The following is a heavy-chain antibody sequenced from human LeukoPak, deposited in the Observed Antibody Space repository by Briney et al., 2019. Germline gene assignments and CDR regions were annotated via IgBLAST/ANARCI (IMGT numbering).Heavy chain of an antibody. J-gene: IGHJ6*02. CDR1: GFTFSSYA. CDR3: ARDPDRDGHNIYGMDV. D-gene: IGHD5-24*01. V-gene: IGHV3-30*04. CDR2: ISYDGSNK. Sequence: GGSLRLSCAASGFTFSSYAMHWVRQAPGKGLEWVAVISYDGSNKYYADSVKGRFTISRDNSKNTLYLQMNSLRAEDTAVYYCARDPDRDGHNIYGMDVWGQGTTVTVSS.